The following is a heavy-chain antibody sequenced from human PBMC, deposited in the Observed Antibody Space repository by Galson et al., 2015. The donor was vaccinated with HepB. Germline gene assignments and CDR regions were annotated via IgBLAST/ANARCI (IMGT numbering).Heavy chain of an antibody. CDR2: ISSSSSYK. CDR3: ARDLLYYYDSSVYYYYDAFAI. D-gene: IGHD3-22*01. V-gene: IGHV3-21*01. Sequence: SLRLSCAASGFTFSSYSMNWVRQAPGKGLEWVSSISSSSSYKYYADSVKGRFTISRDNAKNSLYLQMNSLRAEDTAVYYCARDLLYYYDSSVYYYYDAFAIWVQVRLVSISS. J-gene: IGHJ3*02. CDR1: GFTFSSYS.